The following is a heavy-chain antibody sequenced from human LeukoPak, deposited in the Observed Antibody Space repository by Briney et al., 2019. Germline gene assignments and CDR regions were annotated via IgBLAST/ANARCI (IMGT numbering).Heavy chain of an antibody. Sequence: GGSLRLSCAASGFTFSSYSMNWVRQAPGKGLEWVSPISSSSSYIYYADSVKGRFTIYRDNDKNSLYLQMNSLSAEDTAVYYCAHYGSGSYSCDYWGQGTLVTVSS. CDR1: GFTFSSYS. D-gene: IGHD3-10*01. CDR3: AHYGSGSYSCDY. J-gene: IGHJ4*02. V-gene: IGHV3-21*01. CDR2: ISSSSSYI.